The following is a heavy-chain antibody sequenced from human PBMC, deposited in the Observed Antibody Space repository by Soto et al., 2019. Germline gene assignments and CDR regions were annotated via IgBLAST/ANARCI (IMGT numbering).Heavy chain of an antibody. CDR3: ERSLSGSRVNYFDY. J-gene: IGHJ4*02. CDR2: IYYSGST. CDR1: GGSINNACYY. Sequence: TLSLPFTVSGGSINNACYYWSWIRQRPGKALEWIGYIYYSGSTYYNPSLKSRISMSLDPSKNQFSLEVNSLSAADTAVYYCERSLSGSRVNYFDYWGKGTLVTVS. D-gene: IGHD3-22*01. V-gene: IGHV4-31*03.